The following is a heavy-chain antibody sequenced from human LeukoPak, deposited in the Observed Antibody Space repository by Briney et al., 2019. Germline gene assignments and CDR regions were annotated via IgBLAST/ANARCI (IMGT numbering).Heavy chain of an antibody. V-gene: IGHV1-2*02. CDR2: INPNSGGT. Sequence: GASVKVSCNASGYTFTGYYMHWGRQGPGQGLGLVGWINPNSGGTNYAQKFQGRVTITRDTSISTAYMELSRLRSDDTAVYYCARGTGVYSNDDFDYWGQGTLVTVSS. J-gene: IGHJ4*02. CDR3: ARGTGVYSNDDFDY. D-gene: IGHD4-11*01. CDR1: GYTFTGYY.